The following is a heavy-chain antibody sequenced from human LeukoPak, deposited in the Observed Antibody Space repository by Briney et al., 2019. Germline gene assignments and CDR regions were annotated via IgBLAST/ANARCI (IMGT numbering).Heavy chain of an antibody. CDR1: GASISSYY. D-gene: IGHD6-13*01. V-gene: IGHV4-59*08. CDR3: ASGSSWYFDH. CDR2: IYYSGST. J-gene: IGHJ4*02. Sequence: PSETLSLTCTVSGASISSYYWSWIRQPPGKGLEWIGYIYYSGSTNYNPSLKSRVPISVDTSKNQFSLKLSSVTAADTAVYSCASGSSWYFDHWRQGTLVTVSS.